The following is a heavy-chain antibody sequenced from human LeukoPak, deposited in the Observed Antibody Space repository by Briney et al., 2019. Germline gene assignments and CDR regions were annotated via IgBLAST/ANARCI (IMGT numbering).Heavy chain of an antibody. D-gene: IGHD2-15*01. CDR3: ARQPEYCRGATCPMHY. CDR2: FYYGGSS. CDR1: GASVSDSTYY. J-gene: IGHJ4*02. V-gene: IGHV4-39*01. Sequence: PSETLSLTCTVSGASVSDSTYYWAWIRQPPGGGLQWIANFYYGGSSFYNSSLRSRIDISLDTPQHQFSLRLTSLPAADTAVYYCARQPEYCRGATCPMHYWGQGTLVTVPS.